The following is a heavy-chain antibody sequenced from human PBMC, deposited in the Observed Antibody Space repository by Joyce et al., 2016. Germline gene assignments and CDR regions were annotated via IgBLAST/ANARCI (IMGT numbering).Heavy chain of an antibody. D-gene: IGHD4-17*01. CDR1: GFIFSLYN. Sequence: EVQLVESGGGVVQPGGSLRLSCAASGFIFSLYNMNWVRQAPVKGLECISYISSTNSPIYYADSVKGRFTISRDNTNNSLYLQMNSLRAEDTAVYYCVRRVYGDYGGDFDYWGQGTLVTVSS. CDR2: ISSTNSPI. J-gene: IGHJ4*02. CDR3: VRRVYGDYGGDFDY. V-gene: IGHV3-48*01.